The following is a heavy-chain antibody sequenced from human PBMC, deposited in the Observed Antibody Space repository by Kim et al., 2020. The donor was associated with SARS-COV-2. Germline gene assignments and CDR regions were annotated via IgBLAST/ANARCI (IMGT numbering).Heavy chain of an antibody. CDR3: ARGFDILTGSYYFDY. CDR2: IFYNGNT. CDR1: GGSISSYY. V-gene: IGHV4-59*01. Sequence: SETLSLTCTVSGGSISSYYWSWIRQPPGKGLEWIGYIFYNGNTNYNPSLKSRVTISVDTSKSQFSLKLSSVTAADTAVYYCARGFDILTGSYYFDYWGQGTLVTVSS. D-gene: IGHD3-9*01. J-gene: IGHJ4*02.